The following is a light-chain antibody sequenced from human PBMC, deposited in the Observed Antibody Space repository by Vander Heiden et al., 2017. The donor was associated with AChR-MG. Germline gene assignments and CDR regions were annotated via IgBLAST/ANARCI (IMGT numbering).Light chain of an antibody. CDR2: DAS. CDR1: QSISGW. Sequence: DIQMTQSPSTLSASVGDRATITCRASQSISGWLAWYQQKPGRAPKLLIYDASNLESGVPSRFSGSGSGTEFTLTISSLHPDDFATYYCQQYNSYPKTFGQGTKVEIK. J-gene: IGKJ1*01. CDR3: QQYNSYPKT. V-gene: IGKV1-5*01.